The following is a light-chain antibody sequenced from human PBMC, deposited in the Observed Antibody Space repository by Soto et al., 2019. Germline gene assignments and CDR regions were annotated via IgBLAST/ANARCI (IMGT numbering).Light chain of an antibody. CDR1: QGISSY. J-gene: IGKJ5*01. Sequence: AILMTQSPSSLSSSTGDRGTITFLASQGISSYLAWYQQKPGKAPKLLMYAASTLQSGVPLRFSGSGSGTSFTLTISSLQPEDFATYYCQQLLSYPITFGQGTRLEIK. V-gene: IGKV1-8*01. CDR3: QQLLSYPIT. CDR2: AAS.